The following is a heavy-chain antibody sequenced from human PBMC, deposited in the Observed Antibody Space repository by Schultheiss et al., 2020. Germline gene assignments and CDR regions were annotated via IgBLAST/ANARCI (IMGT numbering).Heavy chain of an antibody. V-gene: IGHV4-59*12. CDR1: GGSISSYY. J-gene: IGHJ6*03. D-gene: IGHD6-25*01. CDR3: ARGGYQTIFYYFYMDV. CDR2: IYYSGST. Sequence: SQTLSLTCTVSGGSISSYYWSWIRQPPGKGLEWIGYIYYSGSTNYNPSLKSRVTISVDTSKNQFSLNLTSVTAADTAVYYCARGGYQTIFYYFYMDVWGKGTTVNVYS.